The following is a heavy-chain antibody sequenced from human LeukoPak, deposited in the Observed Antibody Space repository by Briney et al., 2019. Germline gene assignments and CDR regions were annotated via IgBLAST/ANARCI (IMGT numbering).Heavy chain of an antibody. V-gene: IGHV3-21*01. CDR3: ATGDSHFDY. J-gene: IGHJ4*02. CDR1: GFTFSTYS. CDR2: ISPDSNYK. Sequence: GESLRLSCAASGFTFSTYSMNWLRLAPGKGLEWVSSISPDSNYKYYVDSVKGRFTISRDNAKNSLYLQMNSLRAEDTAVYYCATGDSHFDYWGQGTLVTVSS. D-gene: IGHD4-17*01.